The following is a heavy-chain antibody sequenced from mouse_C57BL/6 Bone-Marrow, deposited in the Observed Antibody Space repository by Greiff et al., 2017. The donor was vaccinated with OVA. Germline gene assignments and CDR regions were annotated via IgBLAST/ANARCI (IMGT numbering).Heavy chain of an antibody. D-gene: IGHD4-1*01. Sequence: VQLQESGAELARPGASVKLSCKASGYTFTSYGISWVKQRTGQGLEWIGEIYPRSGNTYYNEKFKGKATLTADKSSSTAYMELRSLTSEDSAVYFCAREANWDPCAYGGQGTLVTGSA. CDR2: IYPRSGNT. J-gene: IGHJ3*01. V-gene: IGHV1-81*01. CDR1: GYTFTSYG. CDR3: AREANWDPCAY.